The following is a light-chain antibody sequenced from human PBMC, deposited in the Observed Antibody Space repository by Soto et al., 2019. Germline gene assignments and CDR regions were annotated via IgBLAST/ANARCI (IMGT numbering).Light chain of an antibody. CDR1: QSISSW. J-gene: IGKJ1*01. Sequence: DIQMTQSPSTLSASVGDRVTITCRASQSISSWLAWYQQKPGKAPNLLIYKASSLESGVPSRFNGSGSGTEFTLTISSLQPDDFATYYCQQYNSYWTFGQGTKVEIK. CDR3: QQYNSYWT. V-gene: IGKV1-5*03. CDR2: KAS.